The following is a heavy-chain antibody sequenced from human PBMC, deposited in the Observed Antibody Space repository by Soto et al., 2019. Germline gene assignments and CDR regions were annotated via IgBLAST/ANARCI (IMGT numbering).Heavy chain of an antibody. V-gene: IGHV4-30-2*01. Sequence: PSETLSLTCAVSGGSIFSGGYSWSWLRQPPGKGLEWIGYIYHSGNTYYNSSLKSRVTISMDRSKNQFSLKVASMTAADTAVYFWPGAQPRDGPRPFYFAPGGQGAQATVPS. J-gene: IGHJ5*02. CDR2: IYHSGNT. CDR1: GGSIFSGGYS. D-gene: IGHD3-9*01. CDR3: PGAQPRDGPRPFYFAP.